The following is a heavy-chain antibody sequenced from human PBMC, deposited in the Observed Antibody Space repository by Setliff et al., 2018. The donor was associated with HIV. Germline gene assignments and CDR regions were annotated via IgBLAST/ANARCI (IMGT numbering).Heavy chain of an antibody. CDR2: INHSGST. CDR1: DASITADTFY. J-gene: IGHJ4*02. D-gene: IGHD1-1*01. CDR3: ARRYINWFETTGHFDY. Sequence: PSETLSLTCTVSDASITADTFYWNWIRQPPGKGLEWVGEINHSGSTNYNPSLKSRVTTSVDTSKNQFSLNLTSVTAADTAVYYCARRYINWFETTGHFDYWGQGVLVTVSS. V-gene: IGHV4-34*01.